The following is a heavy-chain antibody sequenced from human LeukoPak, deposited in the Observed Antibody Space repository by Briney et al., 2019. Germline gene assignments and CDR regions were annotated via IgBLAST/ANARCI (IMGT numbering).Heavy chain of an antibody. CDR1: GYTFTSYA. Sequence: ASVKASCKASGYTFTSYAMHWVRQAPGQRLEWMGWINAGNGNTKYSQEFQGRVTITRDTSASTAYMELSSLRSEDMAVYYCARGGVGATAYFYYYMDVWGKGTTVTVSS. CDR3: ARGGVGATAYFYYYMDV. D-gene: IGHD1-26*01. V-gene: IGHV1-3*03. J-gene: IGHJ6*03. CDR2: INAGNGNT.